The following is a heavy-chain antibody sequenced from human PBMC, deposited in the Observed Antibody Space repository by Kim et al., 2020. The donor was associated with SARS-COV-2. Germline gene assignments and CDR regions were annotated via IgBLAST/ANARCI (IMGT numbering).Heavy chain of an antibody. D-gene: IGHD1-20*01. Sequence: GGSLRLSCAASKFTFSNYWMSWVRRAPGKGLEWVANIKEDGSEKYYVDSVKGRFTISRDNAKKSLFLQMNSLRAEDTAVYYCTREAITPGPFDFWGQGTLVTVSS. V-gene: IGHV3-7*03. CDR3: TREAITPGPFDF. CDR1: KFTFSNYW. CDR2: IKEDGSEK. J-gene: IGHJ4*02.